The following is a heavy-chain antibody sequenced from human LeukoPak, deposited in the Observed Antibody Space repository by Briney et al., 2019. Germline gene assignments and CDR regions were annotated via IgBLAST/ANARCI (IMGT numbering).Heavy chain of an antibody. V-gene: IGHV3-30*04. J-gene: IGHJ4*02. CDR2: ISYDGSNK. CDR1: GFTFSSYA. Sequence: PGGSLRLSCAASGFTFSSYAMHWVRQAPGKGLEWVAVISYDGSNKYYADSVKGRFTISRDNSKNTLYLQMNSLRAEDTAVYYCAKDGAGGYYFDYWGQGTLVTVSS. D-gene: IGHD3-16*01. CDR3: AKDGAGGYYFDY.